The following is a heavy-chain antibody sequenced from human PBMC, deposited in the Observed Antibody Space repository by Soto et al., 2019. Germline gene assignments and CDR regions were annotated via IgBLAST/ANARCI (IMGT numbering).Heavy chain of an antibody. CDR3: ARGAGLFEY. V-gene: IGHV4-34*01. Sequence: SETLSLTCAVYGGSFSGYYWSCIRQPPGKGLEWIGEINHSGSTNYNPSLKSRVTISVDTSKNQFSPKLSSVTAADTAVYYCARGAGLFEYWGQGTLVTVSS. CDR1: GGSFSGYY. J-gene: IGHJ4*02. CDR2: INHSGST.